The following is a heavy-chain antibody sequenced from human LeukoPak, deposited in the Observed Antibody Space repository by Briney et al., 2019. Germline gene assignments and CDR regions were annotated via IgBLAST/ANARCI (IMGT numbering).Heavy chain of an antibody. D-gene: IGHD4-17*01. CDR1: GGSFSGYY. J-gene: IGHJ4*02. CDR3: ASGFVDYGVDY. CDR2: IYSGGNT. Sequence: ETLSLTCAVYGGSFSGYYWSWVRQAPGKGLEWVSIIYSGGNTYYADSVKGRFTISRDNSKNTLYLQMNSLRAEDTAVYYCASGFVDYGVDYWGQGTLVTVSS. V-gene: IGHV3-53*01.